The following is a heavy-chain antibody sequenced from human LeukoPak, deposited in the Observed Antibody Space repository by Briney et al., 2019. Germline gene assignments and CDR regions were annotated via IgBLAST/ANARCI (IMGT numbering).Heavy chain of an antibody. D-gene: IGHD3-3*01. J-gene: IGHJ6*02. CDR3: ARDYPYYDFWSGNHYGMDV. CDR1: GYTFTSYG. CDR2: ISAYNGNT. Sequence: ASVKVSCKASGYTFTSYGISWVRQAPGQGLEWMGWISAYNGNTNYAQKLQGRVTMTTDTSTSTAYMELRSLRSDDTAVCYCARDYPYYDFWSGNHYGMDVWGQGTTVTVSS. V-gene: IGHV1-18*01.